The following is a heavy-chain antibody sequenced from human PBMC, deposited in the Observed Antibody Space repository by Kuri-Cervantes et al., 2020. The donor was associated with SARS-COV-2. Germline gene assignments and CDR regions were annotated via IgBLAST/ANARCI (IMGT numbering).Heavy chain of an antibody. J-gene: IGHJ6*03. CDR1: GFTFSSYA. D-gene: IGHD2-2*01. V-gene: IGHV3-30-3*01. CDR2: ISYDGSNK. CDR3: ARDGDIVVVPLESYYYYYMDV. Sequence: GGSLRPSCAASGFTFSSYAMHWVRQAPGKGLEWVAVISYDGSNKYYADSVKGRFTISRDNSKNTLYLQMNSLRAEDTAVYYCARDGDIVVVPLESYYYYYMDVWGKGTTVTVSS.